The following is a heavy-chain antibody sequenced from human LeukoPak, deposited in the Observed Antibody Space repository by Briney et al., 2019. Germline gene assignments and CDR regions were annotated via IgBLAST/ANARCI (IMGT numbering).Heavy chain of an antibody. V-gene: IGHV4-59*11. CDR3: AGGVRTPYYYYGMDV. CDR1: GGSISSHY. Sequence: SETLSLTCTVSGGSISSHYWSWIRQPPGKGLEWIGYIYYSGSTKYNTSLKSRVTMSVDTSKNQFSLKLSSVTAADTAVYYCAGGVRTPYYYYGMDVWGQGTTVTVSS. D-gene: IGHD1-14*01. CDR2: IYYSGST. J-gene: IGHJ6*02.